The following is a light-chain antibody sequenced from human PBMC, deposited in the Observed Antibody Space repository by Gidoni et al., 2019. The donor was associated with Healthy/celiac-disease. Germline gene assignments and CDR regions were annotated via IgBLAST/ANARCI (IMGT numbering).Light chain of an antibody. Sequence: ELVLTQSPGTLSLSPGDRATLSCRASQNVNSRYLAWYQQRPGQAPRLLIYGASSRATGIPDRFSGSGSGTGFTLTISRLEPEDFAVYFCQQYDNSLFTFGPGTKVDIK. J-gene: IGKJ3*01. V-gene: IGKV3-20*01. CDR2: GAS. CDR3: QQYDNSLFT. CDR1: QNVNSRY.